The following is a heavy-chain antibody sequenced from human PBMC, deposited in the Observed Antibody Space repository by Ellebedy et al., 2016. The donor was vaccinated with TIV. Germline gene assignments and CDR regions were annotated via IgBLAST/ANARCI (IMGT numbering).Heavy chain of an antibody. CDR1: GGSISSYY. CDR2: IYYSGST. V-gene: IGHV4-59*01. CDR3: ARGYYDILSRRSWFDP. D-gene: IGHD3-9*01. J-gene: IGHJ5*02. Sequence: MPSETLSLTCTVSGGSISSYYWSWIRQPPGKGLEWIGYIYYSGSTNYNPSLKSRVTISVDTSKNQFSLKLSSVTAADTAVYYCARGYYDILSRRSWFDPWGQGTLVTVSS.